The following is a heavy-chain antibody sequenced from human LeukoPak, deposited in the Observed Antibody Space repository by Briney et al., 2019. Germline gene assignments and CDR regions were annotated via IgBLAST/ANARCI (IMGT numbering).Heavy chain of an antibody. CDR2: INPNTGGA. J-gene: IGHJ4*02. Sequence: ASVKVSCKASGYTFADYFIHWVRQAPGQGLEWMGRINPNTGGAEYAPKFQGWVTMTRDTSISTAYVEVNRLISDDTAVYYCARDPTSTSNWEFDYWGQGTLVIVSS. D-gene: IGHD1-26*01. CDR3: ARDPTSTSNWEFDY. CDR1: GYTFADYF. V-gene: IGHV1-2*04.